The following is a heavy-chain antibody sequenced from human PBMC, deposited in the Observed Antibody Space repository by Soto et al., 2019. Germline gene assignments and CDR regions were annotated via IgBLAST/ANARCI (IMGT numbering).Heavy chain of an antibody. V-gene: IGHV3-23*01. CDR3: AKDVPYDSVTGIEYFHH. CDR1: GFTFSSYA. J-gene: IGHJ1*01. D-gene: IGHD3-9*01. CDR2: ISGSARSP. Sequence: EVQLLESGGGLVQPGGSLRLSCAASGFTFSSYAMSWVRRAPGKGLEWVSAISGSARSPKYADSVKGRFTISRDNSKNTLFLQMSSLRAEDTAVYYCAKDVPYDSVTGIEYFHHWAQGTLVTVSS.